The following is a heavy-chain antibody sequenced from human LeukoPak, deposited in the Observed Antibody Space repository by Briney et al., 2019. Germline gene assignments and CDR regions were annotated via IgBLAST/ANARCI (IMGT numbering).Heavy chain of an antibody. J-gene: IGHJ4*02. V-gene: IGHV4-4*02. D-gene: IGHD3-10*01. CDR3: ASSSYGSGSYYHLDY. CDR1: GGSISSSNW. CDR2: IYHSGST. Sequence: SETLSLTCAVSGGSISSSNWWSWVRQPPGKGLEWIGEIYHSGSTNYNPSLKSRVTISVDKSKNQFSLKLSSVAAADTAVYYCASSSYGSGSYYHLDYWGQGTLVTVSS.